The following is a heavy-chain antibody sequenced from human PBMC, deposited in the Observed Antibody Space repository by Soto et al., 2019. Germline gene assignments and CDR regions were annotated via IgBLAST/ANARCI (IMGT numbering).Heavy chain of an antibody. CDR1: GYSFINYG. D-gene: IGHD2-2*01. CDR2: ISTDNGNT. V-gene: IGHV1-18*01. J-gene: IGHJ4*02. Sequence: ASVKVSCKASGYSFINYGISWVRQAPGQGLEWMGWISTDNGNTNYAQKLQGRFTMTTDTSTSTSYMELRSLRFDDTALYYCARDGNTRPDYWGQGTLVTVSS. CDR3: ARDGNTRPDY.